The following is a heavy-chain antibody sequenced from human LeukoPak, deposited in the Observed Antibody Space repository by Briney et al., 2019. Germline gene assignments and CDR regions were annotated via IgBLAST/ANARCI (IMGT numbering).Heavy chain of an antibody. J-gene: IGHJ6*03. CDR1: GGSINSYY. Sequence: PSETLSLTCTVSGGSINSYYWSWIRQPPGKGLEWIGYIYYSGSTNYNPSLKSRVTISVDTSKNQFSLKLSSVTAADTAVYYCARSGRGAYYYYMDVWGKGTTVTVSS. D-gene: IGHD1-26*01. V-gene: IGHV4-59*01. CDR2: IYYSGST. CDR3: ARSGRGAYYYYMDV.